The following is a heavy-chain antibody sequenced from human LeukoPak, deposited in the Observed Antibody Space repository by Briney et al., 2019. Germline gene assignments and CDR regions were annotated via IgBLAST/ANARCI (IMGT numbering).Heavy chain of an antibody. CDR1: GFTFSDYY. D-gene: IGHD2-2*01. CDR2: ISSSGSTI. CDR3: AKDHLFYCSSTSCSALDY. J-gene: IGHJ4*02. V-gene: IGHV3-11*04. Sequence: PGGSLRLSCAASGFTFSDYYMSWIRQAPGKGLEWVSYISSSGSTIYYADSVKGRFTISRDNAKNSLYLQMNSLRAEDTAVYYCAKDHLFYCSSTSCSALDYWGQGTLVTVSS.